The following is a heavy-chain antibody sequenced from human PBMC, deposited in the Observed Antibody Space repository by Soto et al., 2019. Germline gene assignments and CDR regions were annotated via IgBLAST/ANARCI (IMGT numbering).Heavy chain of an antibody. CDR1: GFTFNTHH. V-gene: IGHV3-48*03. D-gene: IGHD4-17*01. Sequence: RLSCAAPGFTFNTHHMHWVRQAPGKGLEWGSYIHSGGSRIYYSDSVKGRFTISRDNSKNSLFLQMNSLRAENTSVYYCARDGTTKTTIYHYSMDVWGQGTTVTVSS. J-gene: IGHJ6*02. CDR3: ARDGTTKTTIYHYSMDV. CDR2: IHSGGSRI.